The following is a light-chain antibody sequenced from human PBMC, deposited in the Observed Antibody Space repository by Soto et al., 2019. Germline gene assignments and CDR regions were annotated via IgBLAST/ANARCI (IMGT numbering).Light chain of an antibody. CDR2: GAS. J-gene: IGKJ1*01. V-gene: IGKV3-20*01. Sequence: IVLTQSPGTLSLSPGERATLSCRARQSIRSTYLAWYQQKPGQAPRLLIYGASSRATGIPDRFSGSGSGTDFTLTISRLEPEDFAVYYCQQFDGSPRTFGQGTKVEIK. CDR3: QQFDGSPRT. CDR1: QSIRSTY.